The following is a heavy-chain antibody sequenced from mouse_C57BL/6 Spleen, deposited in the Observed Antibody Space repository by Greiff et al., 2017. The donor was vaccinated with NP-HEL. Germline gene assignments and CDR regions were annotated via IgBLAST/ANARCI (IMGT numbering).Heavy chain of an antibody. V-gene: IGHV1-76*01. D-gene: IGHD2-1*01. CDR1: GYTFTDYY. CDR3: ARQEIHYGNFHAMDY. J-gene: IGHJ4*01. Sequence: QVQLQQSGAELVRPGASVKLSCKASGYTFTDYYINWVKQRPGQGLEWIARIYPGSGNTYYNEKFKGKATLTAEKSSSTAYMQLSSLTSEDSAVYFCARQEIHYGNFHAMDYWGQGTSVTVSS. CDR2: IYPGSGNT.